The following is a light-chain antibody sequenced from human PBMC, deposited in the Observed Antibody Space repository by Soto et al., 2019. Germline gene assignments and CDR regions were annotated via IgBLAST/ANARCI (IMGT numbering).Light chain of an antibody. Sequence: EIVLTQSPATLSLSPGERATLSCRSSQTVSSHLAWYQQKPGQAPRLLIYDVSNRANGVPARFSGGGSGTDFTLSISSLEPEDLSVYDCQQRTNSRTFGGGTNVVI. CDR2: DVS. V-gene: IGKV3-11*01. CDR3: QQRTNSRT. CDR1: QTVSSH. J-gene: IGKJ4*01.